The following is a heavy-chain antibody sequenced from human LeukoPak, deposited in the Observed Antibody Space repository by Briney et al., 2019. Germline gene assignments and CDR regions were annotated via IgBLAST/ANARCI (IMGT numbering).Heavy chain of an antibody. V-gene: IGHV1-2*02. J-gene: IGHJ5*02. CDR1: GYTFTGYY. CDR3: AREERSWYYGSGSSPNWFDP. D-gene: IGHD3-10*01. Sequence: GASVKVSCKASGYTFTGYYMHWVRQAPGQGLAWMGWINPNSGGTNYAQKFQGRVTMTRDTSISTAYMELSRLRSDDTAVYYCAREERSWYYGSGSSPNWFDPWGQGTLVTVSS. CDR2: INPNSGGT.